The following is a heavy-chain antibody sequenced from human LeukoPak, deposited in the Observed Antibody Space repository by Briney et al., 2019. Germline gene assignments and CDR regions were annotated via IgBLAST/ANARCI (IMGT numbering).Heavy chain of an antibody. CDR2: INGDGSTT. D-gene: IGHD3-10*01. V-gene: IGHV3-74*01. J-gene: IGHJ5*02. CDR1: GPTFSSYW. CDR3: ARDLDGSGNYHWFDP. Sequence: GGSLRLSCAASGPTFSSYWMHWVRQAPGKGLVWVSRINGDGSTTTYADFVKGRFTISRDNAKNTLYVQMNSLRVEDTAVYYCARDLDGSGNYHWFDPWGQGTLVTVSS.